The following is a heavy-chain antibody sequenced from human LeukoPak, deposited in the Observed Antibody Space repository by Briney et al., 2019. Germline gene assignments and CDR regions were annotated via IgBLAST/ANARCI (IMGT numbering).Heavy chain of an antibody. CDR3: AKEHSSSWPYYFDY. D-gene: IGHD6-13*01. J-gene: IGHJ4*02. CDR2: ISYDGSNK. V-gene: IGHV3-30*18. CDR1: GFTFSSYG. Sequence: PGGSLRLSCAASGFTFSSYGMHWVRQAPGKGLEWVAVISYDGSNKYYADSVKGRFTISRDNSKNTLYLQMNSLRAEDTAVYYCAKEHSSSWPYYFDYWGQGTLVTVSS.